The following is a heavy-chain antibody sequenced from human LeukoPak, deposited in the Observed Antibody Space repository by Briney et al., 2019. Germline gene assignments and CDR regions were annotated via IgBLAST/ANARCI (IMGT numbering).Heavy chain of an antibody. CDR2: ISSSSSTI. D-gene: IGHD4-17*01. Sequence: SGGSLRLSCAASGFTFSNAWMNWVRQAPGKGLEWVSYISSSSSTIYYADSVKGRFTISRDNAKNSLYLQMNSLRAEDTAVYYCARGTVTIFGIFGQPNDAFDIWGQGTMVTVSS. CDR1: GFTFSNAW. J-gene: IGHJ3*02. V-gene: IGHV3-48*04. CDR3: ARGTVTIFGIFGQPNDAFDI.